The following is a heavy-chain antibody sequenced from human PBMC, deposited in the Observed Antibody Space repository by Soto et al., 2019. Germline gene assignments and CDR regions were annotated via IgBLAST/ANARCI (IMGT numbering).Heavy chain of an antibody. V-gene: IGHV3-53*01. CDR2: IYSDDNT. D-gene: IGHD4-17*01. CDR1: GITATNGH. Sequence: DVQLVKSGGGLILPGGSLRLSCAASGITATNGHMSWVRQAPGKGLEWVSVIYSDDNTYYADSVKGRFTISRDTSKNTVYLQMNSLRAEDMAVYYCARDWNGDKYFDFWDQGSLVTVSS. CDR3: ARDWNGDKYFDF. J-gene: IGHJ4*02.